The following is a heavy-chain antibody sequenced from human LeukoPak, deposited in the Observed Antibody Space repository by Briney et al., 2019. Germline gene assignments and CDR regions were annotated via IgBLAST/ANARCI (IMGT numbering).Heavy chain of an antibody. CDR1: GLTFRNYA. D-gene: IGHD2-2*01. CDR2: ISDVGGIT. V-gene: IGHV3-23*01. Sequence: GGSLRLSRVASGLTFRNYAMIRVRQAPGKGLVYVSGISDVGGITYYADSVKGRFTISRDNSKHTLYLQMNSLRAEDTAVYYCARWHCDSTTCHPTFDFWGQGTLVTVSS. CDR3: ARWHCDSTTCHPTFDF. J-gene: IGHJ4*02.